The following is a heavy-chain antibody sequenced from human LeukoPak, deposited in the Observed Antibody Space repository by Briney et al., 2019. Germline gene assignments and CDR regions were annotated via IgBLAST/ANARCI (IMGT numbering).Heavy chain of an antibody. Sequence: GGSLRLSCAASGFTFRNYVIHWVRQAPGKGLEWVAHINPDGRDTYYVDSVKGRFTISRDNAQNSMYLQMNSLRVEDTAVYYCTSWGDTTAEYFQRWGQGTLVTVSS. CDR3: TSWGDTTAEYFQR. CDR1: GFTFRNYV. V-gene: IGHV3-7*01. D-gene: IGHD2-21*02. CDR2: INPDGRDT. J-gene: IGHJ1*01.